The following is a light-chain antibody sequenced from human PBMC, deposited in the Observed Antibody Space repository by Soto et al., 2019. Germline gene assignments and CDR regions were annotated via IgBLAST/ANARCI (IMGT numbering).Light chain of an antibody. J-gene: IGKJ1*01. CDR1: QSVSGK. Sequence: EVVMTQSPATLSVSPGEGVTLSCRASQSVSGKVAWFQQKPGQPPRLLIYDASTRATGIPTRFSGSGSGTEFTLTISSLQPEDFAVYYCQQNNNWPRTFGQGTKVEFK. V-gene: IGKV3-15*01. CDR2: DAS. CDR3: QQNNNWPRT.